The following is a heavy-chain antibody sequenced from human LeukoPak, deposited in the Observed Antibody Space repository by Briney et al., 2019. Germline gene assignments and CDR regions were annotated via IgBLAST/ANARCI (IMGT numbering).Heavy chain of an antibody. CDR3: ARDKYLITIFGVVKYGMDV. D-gene: IGHD3-3*01. CDR2: IYHSGST. J-gene: IGHJ6*02. V-gene: IGHV4-4*02. CDR1: GGSISSSNW. Sequence: PSETLSLTCAVSGGSISSSNWWSWVRQPPGKGLEWIGEIYHSGSTDYNPSLKSRVTISVDKSKNQFSLKLSSVTAADTAVYYCARDKYLITIFGVVKYGMDVWGQGTTVTVSS.